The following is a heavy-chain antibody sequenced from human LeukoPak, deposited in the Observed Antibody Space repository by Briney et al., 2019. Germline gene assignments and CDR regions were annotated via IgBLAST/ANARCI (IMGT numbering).Heavy chain of an antibody. V-gene: IGHV4-39*01. Sequence: PSETLSLTCTVSGGSISSSSYYWGWIRQPPGKGLEWIGSIYYSGSTYYNPSLKSRVTISVDTSKNHFSLKLTSVTAADTAVYYCARHYYDSSGYYPWYFDYWGQGTLVTVSS. CDR3: ARHYYDSSGYYPWYFDY. J-gene: IGHJ4*02. CDR2: IYYSGST. D-gene: IGHD3-22*01. CDR1: GGSISSSSYY.